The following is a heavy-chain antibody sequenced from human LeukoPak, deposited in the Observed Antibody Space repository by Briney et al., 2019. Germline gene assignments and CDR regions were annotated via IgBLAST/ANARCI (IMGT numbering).Heavy chain of an antibody. D-gene: IGHD1-26*01. CDR1: GYTFTSYY. CDR3: AKGGKWDVTPFDY. CDR2: INPSGGST. Sequence: ASVKVSCKASGYTFTSYYMHWVRQAPGQGLEWMGIINPSGGSTSYAQKFQGRVTMTRDTSTSTVYMELNSLRAEDTAVYYCAKGGKWDVTPFDYWGQGTLVTVSS. V-gene: IGHV1-46*01. J-gene: IGHJ4*02.